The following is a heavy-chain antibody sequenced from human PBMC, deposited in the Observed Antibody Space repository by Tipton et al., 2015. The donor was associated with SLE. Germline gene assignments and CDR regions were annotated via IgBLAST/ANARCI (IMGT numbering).Heavy chain of an antibody. CDR3: ARGSSLAALDI. J-gene: IGHJ3*02. Sequence: TLSLTCAVYGGSFSGYYWSWIRQPPGKGLEWIGEINHGGSTNYNPSLKSRVTISVDTSKNQFSLKLSSVTAADTAVYYCARGSSLAALDIWGQGTMVTVSS. CDR2: INHGGST. CDR1: GGSFSGYY. V-gene: IGHV4-34*01.